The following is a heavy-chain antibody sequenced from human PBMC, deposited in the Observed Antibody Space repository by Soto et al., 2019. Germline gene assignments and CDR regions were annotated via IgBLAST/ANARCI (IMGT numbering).Heavy chain of an antibody. Sequence: PGGSLRLSXATSGFTFNNAWLNWVRQAPEKGLEWVGRIKSKTDGGTTDYAAPVKGRFTISRDDSKTTLYLQMNSLKTEDTAVYYCITVFDSSGPLWGQGTLVTVSS. CDR3: ITVFDSSGPL. J-gene: IGHJ4*02. CDR1: GFTFNNAW. CDR2: IKSKTDGGTT. V-gene: IGHV3-15*07. D-gene: IGHD6-19*01.